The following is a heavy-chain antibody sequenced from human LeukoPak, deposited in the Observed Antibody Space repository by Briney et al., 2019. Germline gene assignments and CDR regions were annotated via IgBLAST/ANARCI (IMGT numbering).Heavy chain of an antibody. CDR3: AREMGKAVEY. Sequence: PSATLSLTCTVSGGSISTHHWSWIRQPPGKGLEWVGYGYHTGSTDYNPSLKSRATISVDTSKNEITLKLISVTAADTAGYYCAREMGKAVEYWGPGTLVAVSS. CDR2: GYHTGST. CDR1: GGSISTHH. J-gene: IGHJ4*02. V-gene: IGHV4-59*11. D-gene: IGHD4-23*01.